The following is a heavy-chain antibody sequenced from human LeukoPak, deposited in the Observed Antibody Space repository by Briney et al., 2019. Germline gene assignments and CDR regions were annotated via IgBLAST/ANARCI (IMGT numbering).Heavy chain of an antibody. V-gene: IGHV3-23*01. CDR3: AKDRRITGTTGGWFDP. Sequence: GSLSLSCAASGFPFSSYAMSWARQARGQGLEWVSAIIGRGGRTYYTDSVKGRFTISKDNSKNTLYLQMNSLRAEDTAVYYFAKDRRITGTTGGWFDPWGQGTLVTVSS. J-gene: IGHJ5*02. CDR2: IIGRGGRT. D-gene: IGHD1-7*01. CDR1: GFPFSSYA.